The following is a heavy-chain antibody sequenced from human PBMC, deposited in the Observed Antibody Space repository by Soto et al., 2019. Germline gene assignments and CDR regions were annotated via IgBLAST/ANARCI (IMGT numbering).Heavy chain of an antibody. J-gene: IGHJ6*02. CDR2: INHSGST. Sequence: TSETLSLTCAVYGGSFSGYYWSWIRQPPGKGLEWIGEINHSGSTNYNPSLKSRVTISVDTSKNQFSLKLSSVTAADTAVYYCARGRGLAGRYYYYYGMDVWGQGTTVTVSS. V-gene: IGHV4-34*01. CDR1: GGSFSGYY. CDR3: ARGRGLAGRYYYYYGMDV. D-gene: IGHD6-19*01.